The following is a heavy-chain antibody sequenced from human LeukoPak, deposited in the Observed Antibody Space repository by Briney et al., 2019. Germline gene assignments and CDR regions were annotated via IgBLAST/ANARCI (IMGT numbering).Heavy chain of an antibody. CDR3: ARAVATYYDFWSGYRERYYYYMDV. V-gene: IGHV4-61*01. J-gene: IGHJ6*03. Sequence: ASETLSLTCTVSGDSVSSSSYYWSWIRQPPGKGLEWKGYIYYSGSTNYNPSLKSRVTISVDTSKDQFSLKLSSVTAADTAVYYCARAVATYYDFWSGYRERYYYYMDVWGKGTTVTVSS. CDR1: GDSVSSSSYY. CDR2: IYYSGST. D-gene: IGHD3-3*01.